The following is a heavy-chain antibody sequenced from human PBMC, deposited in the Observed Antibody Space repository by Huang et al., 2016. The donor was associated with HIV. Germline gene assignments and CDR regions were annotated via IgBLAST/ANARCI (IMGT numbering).Heavy chain of an antibody. CDR1: GFTFSNYA. D-gene: IGHD5-12*01. V-gene: IGHV3-30-3*01. CDR2: KAYDGSNK. CDR3: ARDLWLRDLYYYYYMDV. J-gene: IGHJ6*03. Sequence: QVQLVESGGGVVQPGRFLRLSCAASGFTFSNYAMHWVRQARGSGLEWVAVKAYDGSNKYYADAVKGRFTISRDNSKNTLYLQMNSLRAEDTAVYYCARDLWLRDLYYYYYMDVWGKGTTVTVSS.